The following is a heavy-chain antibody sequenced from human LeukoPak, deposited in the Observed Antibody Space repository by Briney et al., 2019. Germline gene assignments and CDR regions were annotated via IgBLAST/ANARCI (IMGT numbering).Heavy chain of an antibody. Sequence: PSETLSLTCTVSGGSISSSSYYWGWIRQPPGKGLEWIGNIYYSGSTYYNPSLESRVTMSLDTSKNQFSLKLSSVTAADTAVYYCARDGSAGGYYYDSSGSGGWFDPWGQGTLVTVSS. CDR1: GGSISSSSYY. CDR3: ARDGSAGGYYYDSSGSGGWFDP. D-gene: IGHD3-22*01. V-gene: IGHV4-39*07. CDR2: IYYSGST. J-gene: IGHJ5*02.